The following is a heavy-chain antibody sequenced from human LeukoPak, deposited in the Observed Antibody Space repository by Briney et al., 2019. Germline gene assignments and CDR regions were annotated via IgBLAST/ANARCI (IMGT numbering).Heavy chain of an antibody. Sequence: PGGSLRLSCAASGFTFSSYAMHWVRQAPGKGLEWVAVISYDGSNKYYAESVKGRFTISRDTAKNTVYMQMNSLRGDDTAVYFWARDFSGGGGPGDDFDYWGPGIQVTVSS. CDR3: ARDFSGGGGPGDDFDY. D-gene: IGHD3-16*01. CDR2: ISYDGSNK. V-gene: IGHV3-30*07. CDR1: GFTFSSYA. J-gene: IGHJ4*02.